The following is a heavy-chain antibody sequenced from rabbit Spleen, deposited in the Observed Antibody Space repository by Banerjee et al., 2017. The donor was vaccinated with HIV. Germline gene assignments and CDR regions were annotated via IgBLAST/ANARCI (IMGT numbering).Heavy chain of an antibody. CDR2: VYTGSSGNT. CDR1: GFSLSASDF. J-gene: IGHJ4*01. CDR3: ARDLDGIIGWNFGL. V-gene: IGHV1S45*01. Sequence: QEQVVESGGGLVQPEGSLTLTCTASGFSLSASDFIYWVRQAPGKGLEWIACVYTGSSGNTYYASWAKGRFTFSKTSSTTVTLQMTSLTAADTATYFCARDLDGIIGWNFGLWGQGTLVTVS. D-gene: IGHD1-1*01.